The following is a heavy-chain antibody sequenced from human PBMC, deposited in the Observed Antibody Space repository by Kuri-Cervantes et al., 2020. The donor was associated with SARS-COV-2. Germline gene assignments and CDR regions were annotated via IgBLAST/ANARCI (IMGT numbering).Heavy chain of an antibody. Sequence: GESLKISCAASGFTFSSYRMNWVRQAPGKGLEWVSSISSSSSYIYYADSVKGRFTISRDNAKNSLYLQMNSLGAEDTAVYYCARVISGYCTNGVCPYYFDYWGQGTLVTVSS. D-gene: IGHD2-8*01. CDR2: ISSSSSYI. J-gene: IGHJ4*02. CDR3: ARVISGYCTNGVCPYYFDY. V-gene: IGHV3-21*01. CDR1: GFTFSSYR.